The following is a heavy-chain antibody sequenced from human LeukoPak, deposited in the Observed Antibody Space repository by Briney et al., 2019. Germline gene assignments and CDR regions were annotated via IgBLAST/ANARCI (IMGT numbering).Heavy chain of an antibody. Sequence: ASVKVSFKASGYTFTIYGISWVRQAPGQGLEWMGWISAYNGNTNYAQKLQGRVTMTTDTSTSTAYMELRSLRSDDTAVYYCARVARVRYGGYMSRSVELDYWGQGTLVTVSS. CDR3: ARVARVRYGGYMSRSVELDY. J-gene: IGHJ4*02. CDR2: ISAYNGNT. D-gene: IGHD5-12*01. V-gene: IGHV1-18*01. CDR1: GYTFTIYG.